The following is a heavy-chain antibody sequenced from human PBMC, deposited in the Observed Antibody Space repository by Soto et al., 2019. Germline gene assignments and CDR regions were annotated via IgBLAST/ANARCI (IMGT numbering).Heavy chain of an antibody. D-gene: IGHD6-13*01. CDR3: AKVGRIAAAATWFHP. V-gene: IGHV4-59*01. CDR1: SGSISGYF. Sequence: SETLSLTCTVSSGSISGYFWSWIRQPPGKELELIAYIHYTGSSYYNPSLKSRVTISIDTSKNQFSLKLSSVSDADTAVYYCAKVGRIAAAATWFHPPGQAPLVTVAS. CDR2: IHYTGSS. J-gene: IGHJ5*02.